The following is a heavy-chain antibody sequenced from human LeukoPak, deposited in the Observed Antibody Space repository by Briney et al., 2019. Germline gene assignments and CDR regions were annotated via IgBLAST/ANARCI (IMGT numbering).Heavy chain of an antibody. CDR1: GYTLTELS. D-gene: IGHD2-15*01. J-gene: IGHJ6*02. CDR2: FDPEDGET. CDR3: ATAPDCSGGSCYSYYYGMDV. Sequence: ASVKVSFKVSGYTLTELSMHWVRQAPGKGLEWMGGFDPEDGETIYAQKFQGRVTMTEDTSTDTAYMELSSLRSEDTAVYYCATAPDCSGGSCYSYYYGMDVWGQGTTVTVSS. V-gene: IGHV1-24*01.